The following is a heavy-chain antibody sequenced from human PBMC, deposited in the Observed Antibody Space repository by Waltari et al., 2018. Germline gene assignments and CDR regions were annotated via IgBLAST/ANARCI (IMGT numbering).Heavy chain of an antibody. Sequence: EVQLVESGGGLVKPGGSLRLSCAASGFTFSRYSMNWVRQAPGKGLYWVSSISSSIRYIYYADSVKGRFTISRDNAKNALYLQMNSLSAEDTAVYYCARATPVTSDYFDYWGQGTLVTVSS. CDR3: ARATPVTSDYFDY. V-gene: IGHV3-21*01. CDR2: ISSSIRYI. J-gene: IGHJ4*02. D-gene: IGHD4-17*01. CDR1: GFTFSRYS.